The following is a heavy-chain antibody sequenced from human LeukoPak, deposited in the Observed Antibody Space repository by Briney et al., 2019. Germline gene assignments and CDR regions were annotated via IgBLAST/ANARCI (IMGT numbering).Heavy chain of an antibody. D-gene: IGHD2-15*01. CDR3: ARVVDCSGGSCPRGYFDY. CDR2: IYHSGGT. Sequence: SETLSLTCAVSGGSISGGGYSWSWIRQPPGKGLEWIGYIYHSGGTYYNPSLKSRVTISVDRSKNQFSLKLSSVTAADTAVYYCARVVDCSGGSCPRGYFDYWGQGTLVTVSS. J-gene: IGHJ4*02. CDR1: GGSISGGGYS. V-gene: IGHV4-30-2*01.